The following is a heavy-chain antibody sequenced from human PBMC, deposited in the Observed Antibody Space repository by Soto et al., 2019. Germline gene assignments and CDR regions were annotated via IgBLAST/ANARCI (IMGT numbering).Heavy chain of an antibody. V-gene: IGHV3-15*07. CDR2: IKSKTDGGTT. D-gene: IGHD3-3*01. J-gene: IGHJ4*02. Sequence: GGSLRLSCAASGFTFSNAWMNWVRQAPGKGLEWVGRIKSKTDGGTTDYAAPVKGRFTISRDDSKNTLYLQMNSLKTEDTAVYYCTTDPSSAYYDFWSGYYNFDYWGQGTLVTVSS. CDR3: TTDPSSAYYDFWSGYYNFDY. CDR1: GFTFSNAW.